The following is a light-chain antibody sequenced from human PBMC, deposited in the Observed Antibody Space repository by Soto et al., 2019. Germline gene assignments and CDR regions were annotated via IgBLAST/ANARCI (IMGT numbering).Light chain of an antibody. CDR2: GAS. Sequence: EMVITQSPDTLSVSPGEGATLSCRVSQSIRSNLAWYQQRPGQAPRLLMYGASTRADGIPARFTGSGSGTEFTLTISSLQSEDFAVYYCQQYHIWPPWTSGQGTKVDIK. V-gene: IGKV3-15*01. CDR3: QQYHIWPPWT. J-gene: IGKJ1*01. CDR1: QSIRSN.